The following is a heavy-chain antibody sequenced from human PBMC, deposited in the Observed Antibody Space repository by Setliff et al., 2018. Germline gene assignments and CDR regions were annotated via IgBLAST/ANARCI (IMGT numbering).Heavy chain of an antibody. V-gene: IGHV4-59*01. CDR1: GGSISSYY. Sequence: SETLSLTCTVSGGSISSYYWSWIRQPPGKGLECIGYIYCRGSTNYNPSLKSRVTISLDTSKNQFSLKLSSVTAADTAVYYCARENADYARSFDPWGQGTLVTVST. CDR2: IYCRGST. D-gene: IGHD3-16*01. J-gene: IGHJ5*02. CDR3: ARENADYARSFDP.